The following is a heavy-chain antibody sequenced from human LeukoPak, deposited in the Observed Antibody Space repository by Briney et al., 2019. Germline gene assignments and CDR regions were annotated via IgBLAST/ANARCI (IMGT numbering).Heavy chain of an antibody. CDR1: GFSFSSYG. CDR3: AKPPFHGSESRQIEL. Sequence: GGSLRLSCAASGFSFSSYGMQWVRQAPGKGLEWVAFIRYDGSNKYYGDSVKGRFIISRDISKNTLYLQMSSLRANDTAVYYCAKPPFHGSESRQIELWGQGTLVTVSS. CDR2: IRYDGSNK. V-gene: IGHV3-30*02. J-gene: IGHJ4*02. D-gene: IGHD3-10*01.